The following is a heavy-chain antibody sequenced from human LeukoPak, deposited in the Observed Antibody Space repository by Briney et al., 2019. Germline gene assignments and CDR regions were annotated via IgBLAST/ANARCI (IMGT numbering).Heavy chain of an antibody. V-gene: IGHV3-64*01. D-gene: IGHD2-2*01. CDR3: ARIGYSSSSYDY. CDR2: ISSNGGST. Sequence: GGSLRLSCAASGFTFSSYAMHWVRQAPGKGLEYVSAISSNGGSTYYANSVKGRFTISRDNAKNSVFLQMNSLRAEDTAVYYCARIGYSSSSYDYWGQGTLVTVSS. CDR1: GFTFSSYA. J-gene: IGHJ4*02.